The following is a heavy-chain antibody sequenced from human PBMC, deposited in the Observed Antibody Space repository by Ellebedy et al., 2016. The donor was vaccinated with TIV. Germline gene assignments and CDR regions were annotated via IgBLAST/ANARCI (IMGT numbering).Heavy chain of an antibody. CDR3: ASLGVRYCSGGSCYEASDY. CDR1: AFAFSTYS. Sequence: PGGSLRLSCAASAFAFSTYSMNWVRQAPGKGLEWVSYISSSSRTIYYADSVKGRFTISRDNAKNSLYLQMNSLRAEDTAVYYCASLGVRYCSGGSCYEASDYWGQGTLVTVSS. V-gene: IGHV3-48*04. D-gene: IGHD2-15*01. J-gene: IGHJ4*02. CDR2: ISSSSRTI.